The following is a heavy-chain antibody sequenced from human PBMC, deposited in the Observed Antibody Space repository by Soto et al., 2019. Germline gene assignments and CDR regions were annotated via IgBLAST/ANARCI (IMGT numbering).Heavy chain of an antibody. J-gene: IGHJ5*02. V-gene: IGHV4-34*01. CDR2: INHSGST. CDR3: AREPPYYDILTGYSDNWFDP. Sequence: SETLSLTCAVYGGSFSGYYWSWIRQPPGKGLEWIGEINHSGSTNYNPSLKSRVTISVDTSKNQFSLKLSSVTAADTAVYYCAREPPYYDILTGYSDNWFDPWGQGTLVTVSS. CDR1: GGSFSGYY. D-gene: IGHD3-9*01.